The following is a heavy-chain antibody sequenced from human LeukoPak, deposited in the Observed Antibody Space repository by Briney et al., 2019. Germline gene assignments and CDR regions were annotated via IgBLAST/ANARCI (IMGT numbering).Heavy chain of an antibody. CDR1: GFTFSYYT. J-gene: IGHJ4*02. D-gene: IGHD2-15*01. CDR2: IGTNSNFI. CDR3: AGVYCSGGSCYSFDY. V-gene: IGHV3-21*01. Sequence: GGSLRLSCAASGFTFSYYTMNWVRQAPGKGLEWVSSIGTNSNFIYYADSLKGRFTISRDNPTNSLYLQMNSLRAEDTAVYYCAGVYCSGGSCYSFDYWGKGTLVTVSS.